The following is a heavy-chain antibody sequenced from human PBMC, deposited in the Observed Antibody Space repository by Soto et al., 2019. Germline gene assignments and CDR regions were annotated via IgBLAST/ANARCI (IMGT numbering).Heavy chain of an antibody. CDR3: ARDSTYCGGDCYSVNWFDP. Sequence: EVQLVESGGGLVQPGGSLRLSCAASGFTFSSDSMNWVRQAPGKGLEWVSYISSSSSTIYYADSVKGRFTISRDNAKNSLYLQMNSLRDEDTAVYYCARDSTYCGGDCYSVNWFDPWGQGTLVTVSS. J-gene: IGHJ5*02. CDR2: ISSSSSTI. D-gene: IGHD2-21*02. V-gene: IGHV3-48*02. CDR1: GFTFSSDS.